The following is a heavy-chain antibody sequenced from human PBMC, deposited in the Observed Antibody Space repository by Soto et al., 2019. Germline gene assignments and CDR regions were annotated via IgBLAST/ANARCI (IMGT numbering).Heavy chain of an antibody. V-gene: IGHV3-23*05. CDR2: IDNSGGIT. J-gene: IGHJ4*02. CDR1: GFILSNAW. D-gene: IGHD5-18*01. Sequence: GGSLILSCAASGFILSNAWMNWVRQAPGKGLEWVSTIDNSGGITYYADSVKGRFTISRDNSKNTLYLQMNSLRAEDTAVYYCAKGGYNYGFLFDCWGQGTLVTVSS. CDR3: AKGGYNYGFLFDC.